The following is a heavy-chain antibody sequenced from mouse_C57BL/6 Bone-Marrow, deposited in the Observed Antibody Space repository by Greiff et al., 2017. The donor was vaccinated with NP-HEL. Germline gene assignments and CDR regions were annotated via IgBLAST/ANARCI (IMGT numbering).Heavy chain of an antibody. V-gene: IGHV1-81*01. CDR2: IYPRSGNT. CDR1: GYTFTSYG. Sequence: QVHVKQSGAELARPGASVKLSCKASGYTFTSYGISWVKQRTGQGLEWIGEIYPRSGNTYYNEKFKGKATLTADKSSSTAYMELRSLTSEDSAVYFCARIVPGYAMDYWGQGTSVTVSS. CDR3: ARIVPGYAMDY. J-gene: IGHJ4*01.